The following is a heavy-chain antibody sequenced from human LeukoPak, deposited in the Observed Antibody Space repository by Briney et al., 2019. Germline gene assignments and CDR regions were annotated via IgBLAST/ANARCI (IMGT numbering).Heavy chain of an antibody. V-gene: IGHV3-13*05. J-gene: IGHJ3*02. CDR1: GFTFSGYD. Sequence: PGGSLRLSCAASGFTFSGYDMHWVRQATGKGLEWVSAIGTAGDPYYPGSVKGRFTISRENAKNSLYLQMISLRAGDTAVYYCARGLRYCSGGSCYNSDAFDIWGQGTMVTVSS. CDR3: ARGLRYCSGGSCYNSDAFDI. CDR2: IGTAGDP. D-gene: IGHD2-15*01.